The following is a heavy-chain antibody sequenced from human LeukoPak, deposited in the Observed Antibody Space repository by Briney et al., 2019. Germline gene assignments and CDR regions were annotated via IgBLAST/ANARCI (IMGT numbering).Heavy chain of an antibody. D-gene: IGHD1-26*01. CDR2: INHSGST. Sequence: SETLSLTCAVYGGSFSGYYWSWIRQPPGKGLEWIGEINHSGSTNHNPSLKSRVTISVDTSKNQFSLKLSSVTAADTAVYYCARGPGPLFGAWFDPWGQGTLVTVSS. CDR1: GGSFSGYY. V-gene: IGHV4-34*01. CDR3: ARGPGPLFGAWFDP. J-gene: IGHJ5*02.